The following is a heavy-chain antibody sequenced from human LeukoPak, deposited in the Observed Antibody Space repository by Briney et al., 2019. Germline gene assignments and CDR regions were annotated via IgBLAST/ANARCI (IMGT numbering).Heavy chain of an antibody. CDR3: ARVDPQLVHLSWFDP. Sequence: SETLSLTCTVSGYSISSGCYWGWIRQPPGKGLEWIGSIYHSGSTYYNPSLKSRVTISVDTSKNQFSLKLSSVTAADTAVYYCARVDPQLVHLSWFDPWGQGTLVTVSS. D-gene: IGHD6-13*01. CDR1: GYSISSGCY. CDR2: IYHSGST. J-gene: IGHJ5*02. V-gene: IGHV4-38-2*02.